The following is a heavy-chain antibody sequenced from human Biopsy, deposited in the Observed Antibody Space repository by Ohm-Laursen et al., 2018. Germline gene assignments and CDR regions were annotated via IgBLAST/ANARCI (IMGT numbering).Heavy chain of an antibody. CDR1: GFTLSSYS. J-gene: IGHJ6*02. D-gene: IGHD3-10*01. CDR3: ARSRGNSGIATIYYYGMDV. V-gene: IGHV3-21*01. Sequence: SLRLSCAASGFTLSSYSMNWVRQTPGKGLEWVSTISSSSDNIYYVDSVKGRFTISRDNAKNSLYLQMNSLRAEDTAVYYCARSRGNSGIATIYYYGMDVWGQGTTVTVS. CDR2: ISSSSDNI.